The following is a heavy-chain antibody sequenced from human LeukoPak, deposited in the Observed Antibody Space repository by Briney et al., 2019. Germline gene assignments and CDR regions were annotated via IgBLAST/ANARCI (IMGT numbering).Heavy chain of an antibody. J-gene: IGHJ4*02. CDR2: IGSSDSTT. CDR3: AREWGRGAYFDY. V-gene: IGHV3-48*04. Sequence: PGGSLRLSCAASGFTFSRYDMHWVRQAPGKGLEWLSYIGSSDSTTHYADSVKGRFTISRDNAKNSLYLQMNSLRAEDTAVYYCAREWGRGAYFDYWGQGTLVTVSS. D-gene: IGHD7-27*01. CDR1: GFTFSRYD.